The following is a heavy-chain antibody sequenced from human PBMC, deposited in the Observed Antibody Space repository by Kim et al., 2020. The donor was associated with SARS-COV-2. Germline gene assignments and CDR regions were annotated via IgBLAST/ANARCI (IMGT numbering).Heavy chain of an antibody. Sequence: GGSLRLSCAASGFTFSSYWMSWVRQAPGKGLEWVANIKQDGSEKYCVDSVKGRFTISRDNAKNSLYLQMNSLRAEDTAVYYCARGRWLQLPDCWGQGTLVTVSS. D-gene: IGHD5-12*01. J-gene: IGHJ4*02. CDR1: GFTFSSYW. CDR2: IKQDGSEK. CDR3: ARGRWLQLPDC. V-gene: IGHV3-7*01.